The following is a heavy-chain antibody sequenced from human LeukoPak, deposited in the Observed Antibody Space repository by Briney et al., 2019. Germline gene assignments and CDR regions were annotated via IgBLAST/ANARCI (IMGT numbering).Heavy chain of an antibody. CDR3: TTSPPPKLLWFGDRMDV. CDR1: GFTFSNAW. V-gene: IGHV3-15*01. CDR2: IKSKTDGGTT. Sequence: GGSLRLSCAASGFTFSNAWMSWVRQAPGKGLEWVGRIKSKTDGGTTDYAAPVKGRFTISRDDSKNTLYLQMNGLKTEDTAVYYCTTSPPPKLLWFGDRMDVWGKGTTVTVSS. J-gene: IGHJ6*04. D-gene: IGHD3-10*01.